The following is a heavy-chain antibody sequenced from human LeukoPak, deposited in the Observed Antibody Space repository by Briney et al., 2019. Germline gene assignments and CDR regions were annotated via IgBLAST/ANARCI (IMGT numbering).Heavy chain of an antibody. CDR3: ARAGGTSWADY. CDR1: GFTFRDYW. Sequence: GGSLRLSCEASGFTFRDYWMTWVRQAPGKGLEWVVNVKQDGTKKFYVDSVKGRFTISRDNGKNSLYLQMNSVRVEDTAIYYCARAGGTSWADYWGQGTLVTVSS. D-gene: IGHD6-13*01. CDR2: VKQDGTKK. J-gene: IGHJ4*02. V-gene: IGHV3-7*01.